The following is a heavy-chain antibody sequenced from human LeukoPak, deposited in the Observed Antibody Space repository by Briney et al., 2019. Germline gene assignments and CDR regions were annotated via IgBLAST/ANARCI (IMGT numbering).Heavy chain of an antibody. D-gene: IGHD3-10*01. V-gene: IGHV3-69-1*01. CDR2: ITSRSTM. J-gene: IGHJ4*02. CDR3: AREYGSGSNPFDY. Sequence: GGSLRLSCAASGFTFSDYYMSWIRQAPGKGLEWVSYITSRSTMYYADSVKGRFTISRDNAKNSLYLQMNSLRAEDTALYYCAREYGSGSNPFDYWGQGTLVTVSS. CDR1: GFTFSDYY.